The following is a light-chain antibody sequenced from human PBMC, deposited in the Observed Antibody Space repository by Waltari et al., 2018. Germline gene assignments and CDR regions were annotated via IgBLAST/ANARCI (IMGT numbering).Light chain of an antibody. CDR2: WAS. Sequence: VLTQPPSASGTPGQRATINCKSSQTILFNNMYYLAWYQQKSGQPPKLLIYWASTRESGVPDRFSGSGSGTDFNLTISSLQAEDVAVYYCQQYYSRVLTFGGGTKVEIK. J-gene: IGKJ4*01. CDR1: QTILFNNMYY. CDR3: QQYYSRVLT. V-gene: IGKV4-1*01.